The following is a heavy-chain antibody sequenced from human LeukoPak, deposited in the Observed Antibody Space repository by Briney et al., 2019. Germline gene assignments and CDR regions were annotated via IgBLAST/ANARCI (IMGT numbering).Heavy chain of an antibody. CDR2: ISGSGGSR. CDR3: SKWAAVPGIGGDY. J-gene: IGHJ4*02. CDR1: GFSFSSYA. V-gene: IGHV3-23*01. Sequence: GGSLRLTCAASGFSFSSYALSWVRQAPPPGQEWVSAISGSGGSRYYADSVKGRFTISRDNSKNTLFLQMNSLRAEAAAAYYCSKWAAVPGIGGDYWGQGTLVTVSS. D-gene: IGHD6-19*01.